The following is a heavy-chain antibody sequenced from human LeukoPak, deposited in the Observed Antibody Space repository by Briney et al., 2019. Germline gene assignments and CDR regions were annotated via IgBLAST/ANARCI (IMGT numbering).Heavy chain of an antibody. CDR1: GGSISRYY. Sequence: SETLSLTCIVSGGSISRYYWSWIRQPPGKRLEWIGYIYYSGSTIYNPSLKSRVTISVDTSKNQFSLHLSSVTAADTAVYYCARDLLDYNNMGCFDPWGQGTLVTVSS. V-gene: IGHV4-59*01. CDR3: ARDLLDYNNMGCFDP. CDR2: IYYSGST. D-gene: IGHD4-11*01. J-gene: IGHJ5*02.